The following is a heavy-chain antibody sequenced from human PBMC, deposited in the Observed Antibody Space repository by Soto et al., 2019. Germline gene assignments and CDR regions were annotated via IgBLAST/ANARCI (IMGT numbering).Heavy chain of an antibody. CDR3: ARARSPATNWFDP. Sequence: SETLSLTCTVSGGSISSYYWSWIRQPPGKGLEWIGYIYYSGSTNYNPSLKSRVTISVDTSKNQFSLKLSSVTAADTAVYYCARARSPATNWFDPWGQGTLVTVSS. D-gene: IGHD6-6*01. CDR2: IYYSGST. V-gene: IGHV4-59*01. CDR1: GGSISSYY. J-gene: IGHJ5*02.